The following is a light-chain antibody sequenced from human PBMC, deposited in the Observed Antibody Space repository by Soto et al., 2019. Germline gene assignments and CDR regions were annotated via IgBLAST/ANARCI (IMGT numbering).Light chain of an antibody. CDR1: QTISSW. CDR2: KAS. CDR3: QQLKSFPLS. Sequence: DIQMTQSPSTLSGSVGDRVTITCRASQTISSWLAWYQQKPGKAPKLLIYKASTLKSGVPSRFSGSGSGTEFTLTISSLQPDDFVTYYCQQLKSFPLSFGGGTTVEIK. V-gene: IGKV1-5*03. J-gene: IGKJ4*01.